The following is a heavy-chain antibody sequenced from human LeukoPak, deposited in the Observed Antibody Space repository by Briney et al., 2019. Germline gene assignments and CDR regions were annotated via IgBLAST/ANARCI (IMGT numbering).Heavy chain of an antibody. CDR2: INPNGGGT. J-gene: IGHJ4*02. D-gene: IGHD5-24*01. CDR1: GYTFTVFY. V-gene: IGHV1-2*02. CDR3: ARRGDGYNFAY. Sequence: GASVTVSCKASGYTFTVFYIYWVRQAPGQGLEWMGWINPNGGGTNYAQNFQGRVTMTRDTSISTVYMELSSLRSDDTAVYFCARRGDGYNFAYWGQGTLVTVSS.